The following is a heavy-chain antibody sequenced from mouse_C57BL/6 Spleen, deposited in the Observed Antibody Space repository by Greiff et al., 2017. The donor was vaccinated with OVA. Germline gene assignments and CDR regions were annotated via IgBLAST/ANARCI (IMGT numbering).Heavy chain of an antibody. CDR2: IDPNSGGT. V-gene: IGHV1-72*01. J-gene: IGHJ2*01. CDR3: ARWNTTVFDY. Sequence: QVQLQQPGAELVKPGASVKLSCKASGYTFTSYWMHWVKQRPGRGLEWSGRIDPNSGGTKYNEKFKSKATLTVDKPSSPAYMQLSSLTSEDAAVYYCARWNTTVFDYWGQGTTLTVSS. D-gene: IGHD1-1*01. CDR1: GYTFTSYW.